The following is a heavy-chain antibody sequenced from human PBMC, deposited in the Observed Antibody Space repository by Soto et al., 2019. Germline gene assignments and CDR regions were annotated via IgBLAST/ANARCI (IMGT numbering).Heavy chain of an antibody. CDR1: GGSISSYY. CDR2: IYYSGST. J-gene: IGHJ6*03. D-gene: IGHD3-3*01. CDR3: AGTISDDLYYYYYMDV. V-gene: IGHV4-59*01. Sequence: SETLSLTCTVSGGSISSYYWSWIRQPPGKGLEWIGYIYYSGSTNYNPSLKSRVTISVDTSKNQFSLKLSSVTAADTAVYYFAGTISDDLYYYYYMDVWGKGTTVTVSS.